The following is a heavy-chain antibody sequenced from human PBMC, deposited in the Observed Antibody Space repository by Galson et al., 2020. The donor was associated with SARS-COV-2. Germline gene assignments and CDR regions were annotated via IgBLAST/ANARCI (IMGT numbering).Heavy chain of an antibody. CDR3: ARGWMGPVCSSTSCHYYGMDV. J-gene: IGHJ6*02. D-gene: IGHD2-2*01. CDR2: INPNSGGT. Sequence: ASVKVSCKASGYTFTGYYMHWVRQAPGQGLEWMGWINPNSGGTNYAQKFQGRVTMTRDTSISTAYMELSRLRSDDTAGYYCARGWMGPVCSSTSCHYYGMDVWGQGTTVTVSS. V-gene: IGHV1-2*02. CDR1: GYTFTGYY.